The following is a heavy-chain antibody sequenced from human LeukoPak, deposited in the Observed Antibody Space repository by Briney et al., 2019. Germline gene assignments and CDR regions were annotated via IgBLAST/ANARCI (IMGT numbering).Heavy chain of an antibody. J-gene: IGHJ4*02. CDR3: ARDRPDITIFGAFDY. CDR1: GFTFSNFA. Sequence: GGSLRLSCAASGFTFSNFAMSWVRQAPGKGLQWVSAISDSGGGTFYADSVKGRFTISRDNSKNTLYLQMNSLRAEDTAVYYCARDRPDITIFGAFDYWGQGTLVTVSS. V-gene: IGHV3-23*01. D-gene: IGHD3-3*01. CDR2: ISDSGGGT.